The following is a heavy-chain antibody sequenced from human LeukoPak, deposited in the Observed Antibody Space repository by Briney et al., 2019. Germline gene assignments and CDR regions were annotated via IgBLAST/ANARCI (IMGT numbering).Heavy chain of an antibody. D-gene: IGHD1-20*01. J-gene: IGHJ6*03. CDR2: IIPIFGTA. CDR1: GGTFSSYA. CDR3: ARHRNWIPKASHYYMDV. V-gene: IGHV1-69*06. Sequence: GASVKVSCKASGGTFSSYAISWVRQAPGQGLEWMGGIIPIFGTANYAQKFQGRVTITADKSTSTAYMELSSLRSEDTAVYYCARHRNWIPKASHYYMDVWGKGTTVTVSS.